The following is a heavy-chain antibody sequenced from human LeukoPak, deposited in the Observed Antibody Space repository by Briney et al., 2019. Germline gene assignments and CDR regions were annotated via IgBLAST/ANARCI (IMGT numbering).Heavy chain of an antibody. D-gene: IGHD6-19*01. V-gene: IGHV4-38-2*01. CDR3: ARRYGSGWPTFDY. CDR1: GYSISSGYY. Sequence: SETLSLTCAVSGYSISSGYYWGWIRQPPGKGLEWIGSIYHSGSTYYNPSLKSRVTISADTSKNQFSLKLSSVTAADTAVYYCARRYGSGWPTFDYWGQGTPVTVSS. CDR2: IYHSGST. J-gene: IGHJ4*02.